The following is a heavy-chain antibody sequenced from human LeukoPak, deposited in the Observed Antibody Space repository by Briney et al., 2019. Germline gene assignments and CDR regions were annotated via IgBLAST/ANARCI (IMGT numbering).Heavy chain of an antibody. V-gene: IGHV4-59*01. CDR1: GGSISSYY. CDR2: IYYSGST. D-gene: IGHD2-15*01. CDR3: ARGGRYCSGGSCYPRANWFDP. J-gene: IGHJ5*02. Sequence: SETLSLTCTVSGGSISSYYWSWIRQPPGKGLEWIGYIYYSGSTNYNPSLKSRVTISVDTSKNQFSLKLSSVTAADTAVYYCARGGRYCSGGSCYPRANWFDPWDQGTLVTVSS.